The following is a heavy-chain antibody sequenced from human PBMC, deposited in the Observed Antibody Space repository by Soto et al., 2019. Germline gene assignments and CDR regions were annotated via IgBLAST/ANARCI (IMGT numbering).Heavy chain of an antibody. V-gene: IGHV4-34*01. CDR3: ARGYSSGWYGMDV. CDR2: INHSGST. Sequence: SETLSLTCAVYGGSFSGYYWSWIRQPPGKGLEWIGEINHSGSTNYNPSLKSRVTISVDTSKNQFSLKLSSVTAADTAVYYCARGYSSGWYGMDVWGQGTTVTVSS. J-gene: IGHJ6*02. CDR1: GGSFSGYY. D-gene: IGHD6-19*01.